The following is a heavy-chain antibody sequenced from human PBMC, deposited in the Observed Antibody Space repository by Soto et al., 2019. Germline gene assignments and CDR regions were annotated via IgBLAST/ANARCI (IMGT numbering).Heavy chain of an antibody. CDR3: AGESNPNPSGLEY. CDR2: VKDDGIGA. Sequence: HPGGSLRLSCAASGFTFSSYWMHWVRQAPGRGLVWVSRVKDDGIGANYADSVKGRFTISRDNARNTVYLQMNGLRAEDTAVYYCAGESNPNPSGLEYWGQGALVTVS. CDR1: GFTFSSYW. J-gene: IGHJ4*02. D-gene: IGHD7-27*01. V-gene: IGHV3-74*01.